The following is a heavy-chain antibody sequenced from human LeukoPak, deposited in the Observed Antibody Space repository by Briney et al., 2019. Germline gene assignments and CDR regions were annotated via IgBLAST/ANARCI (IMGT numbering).Heavy chain of an antibody. J-gene: IGHJ4*02. CDR3: ARRRNYLSHFDY. Sequence: SETLSLTCTVYGGSFSGYYWNWIRQPPGKGLEWLGESNHSGSTNYNLSLKSRITISVDTSKNQFSLKLSSVTAADTAVYYCARRRNYLSHFDYWGQGTLVTVSS. V-gene: IGHV4-34*01. CDR2: SNHSGST. CDR1: GGSFSGYY. D-gene: IGHD1-7*01.